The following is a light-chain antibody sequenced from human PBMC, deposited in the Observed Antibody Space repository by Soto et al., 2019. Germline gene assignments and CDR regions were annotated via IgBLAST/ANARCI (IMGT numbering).Light chain of an antibody. J-gene: IGKJ3*01. Sequence: DIQMTQSPSSLSASVGDRVTITCRASQVISNFLVWFQQKPGKVPNLLIYGASTLQSGVPSRFSGSGSGTDFTLAIRSLRPEDVATAYRQTYNSAPFTFGPGTTVAIK. CDR1: QVISNF. CDR2: GAS. CDR3: QTYNSAPFT. V-gene: IGKV1-27*01.